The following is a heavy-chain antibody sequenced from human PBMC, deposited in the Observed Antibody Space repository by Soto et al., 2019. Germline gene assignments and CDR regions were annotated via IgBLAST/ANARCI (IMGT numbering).Heavy chain of an antibody. Sequence: ASVKVSCKASGYDFTAYDINWVRQAPGQGLEWLGRINPKSGGTSTAQKFQGWVTMTTDTSISTASMELTRLTSDDTAIYYCARGDSTDCSNGVCSFFYNHDMDVWGQGTTVTVSS. CDR2: INPKSGGT. CDR3: ARGDSTDCSNGVCSFFYNHDMDV. V-gene: IGHV1-2*04. CDR1: GYDFTAYD. J-gene: IGHJ6*02. D-gene: IGHD2-8*01.